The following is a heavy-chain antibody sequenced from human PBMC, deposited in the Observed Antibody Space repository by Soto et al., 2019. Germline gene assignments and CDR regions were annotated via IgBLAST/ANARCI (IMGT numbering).Heavy chain of an antibody. V-gene: IGHV3-48*02. D-gene: IGHD1-7*01. CDR1: GFTFSTSS. Sequence: PGGSLRLSCVVSGFTFSTSSMNWVRQAPGKGLEWVSYISSSSNTIYADSVKGRFTISRDNAKNSLYLQMNSLRDEDTAVYYCARDQSELGFNYWGQGTLVTVSS. J-gene: IGHJ4*02. CDR3: ARDQSELGFNY. CDR2: ISSSSNTI.